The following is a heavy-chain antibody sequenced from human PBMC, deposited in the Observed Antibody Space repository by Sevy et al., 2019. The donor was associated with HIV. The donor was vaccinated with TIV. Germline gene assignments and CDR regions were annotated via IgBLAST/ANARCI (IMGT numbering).Heavy chain of an antibody. V-gene: IGHV3-15*01. Sequence: GGSLRLSCAASGFTFSSYAMHWVRQAPGKGLEWVGRIKSKTDGGTTDYAAPVKGRFTISRDDSKNTLYLQMNSLKTEDTAVYYCTTGSSGYYYYFQHWGQGTLVTVSS. D-gene: IGHD3-22*01. J-gene: IGHJ1*01. CDR3: TTGSSGYYYYFQH. CDR2: IKSKTDGGTT. CDR1: GFTFSSYA.